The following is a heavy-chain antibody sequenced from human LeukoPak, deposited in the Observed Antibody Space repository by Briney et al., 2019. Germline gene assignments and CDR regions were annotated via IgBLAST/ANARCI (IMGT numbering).Heavy chain of an antibody. Sequence: PSETLSLTCTVSGGSISSSSYYWSWIRQPPGKGLEWIGEINHSGSTNYNPSLKSRVTISVDTSKNQFSLKLSSVTAADTAVYYCARADPHDYVWGSYRYRRAYFDYWGQGTLVTVSS. V-gene: IGHV4-39*07. CDR2: INHSGST. CDR3: ARADPHDYVWGSYRYRRAYFDY. J-gene: IGHJ4*02. CDR1: GGSISSSSYY. D-gene: IGHD3-16*02.